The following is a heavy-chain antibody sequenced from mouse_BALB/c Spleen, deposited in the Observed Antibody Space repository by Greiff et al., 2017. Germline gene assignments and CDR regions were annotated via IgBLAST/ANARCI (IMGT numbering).Heavy chain of an antibody. Sequence: EVKLMESGGGLVKPGGSLKLSCAASGFTFSSYAMSWVRQTPEKRLEWVASISSGGSTYYPDSVKGRFTISRDNARNILYLQMSSLRSEDTAMYYCARKGIFDYWGQGTTLTVSS. CDR2: ISSGGST. CDR1: GFTFSSYA. J-gene: IGHJ2*01. V-gene: IGHV5-6-5*01. CDR3: ARKGIFDY.